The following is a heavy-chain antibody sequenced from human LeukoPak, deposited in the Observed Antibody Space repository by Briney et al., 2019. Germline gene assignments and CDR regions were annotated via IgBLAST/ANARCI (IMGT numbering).Heavy chain of an antibody. Sequence: GASVKVSCKAPGYTFINYAIHWVRQAPGQRLEWMGWINAHNGDTKYSQKFQGRVAITRDTSASIVYMELSTLRFGDTAVYYCARGSTSDWPLEYWGRGILVTVSS. CDR2: INAHNGDT. CDR3: ARGSTSDWPLEY. D-gene: IGHD2-21*02. CDR1: GYTFINYA. J-gene: IGHJ4*02. V-gene: IGHV1-3*01.